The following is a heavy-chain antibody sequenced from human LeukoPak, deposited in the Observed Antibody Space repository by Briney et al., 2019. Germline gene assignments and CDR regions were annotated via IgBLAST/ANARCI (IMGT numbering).Heavy chain of an antibody. Sequence: GGSLRLSCAASGFTFGSHSMTWVRQAPGKGLEWVSYISAGSTTIYYTDSVKGRFTISRDNAKNSLSLQMNSLRAEDTAVYYCARGGCSSTSCYYMDVWGEGTTVTVSS. CDR1: GFTFGSHS. V-gene: IGHV3-48*01. D-gene: IGHD2-2*01. CDR2: ISAGSTTI. J-gene: IGHJ6*03. CDR3: ARGGCSSTSCYYMDV.